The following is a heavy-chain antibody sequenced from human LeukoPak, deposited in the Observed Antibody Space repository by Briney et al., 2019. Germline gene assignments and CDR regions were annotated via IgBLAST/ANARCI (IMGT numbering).Heavy chain of an antibody. CDR2: ISYDGSNE. J-gene: IGHJ4*02. Sequence: GGSLRLSCAASGFTFSTYGMHWVRQDPGKGPEWVAVISYDGSNEYYADSVKGRFTISRDNSKNTLYLQMSGLRAEDTAVYFCAKDSWYCSGGSCYSFDYWGQGTLVTVSS. D-gene: IGHD2-15*01. CDR1: GFTFSTYG. CDR3: AKDSWYCSGGSCYSFDY. V-gene: IGHV3-30*18.